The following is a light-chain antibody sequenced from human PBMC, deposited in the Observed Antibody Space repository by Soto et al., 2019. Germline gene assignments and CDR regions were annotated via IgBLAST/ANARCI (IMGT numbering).Light chain of an antibody. Sequence: DIQMTQSPSTLSASVGDRVTITSRASQSITNYLAWYQQRPGKAPKLLIYLASSLESGVPSRFSGSGSGTEFTLTISSLQPDDFATYYCQQYHSYSFGQGTKLELK. CDR3: QQYHSYS. V-gene: IGKV1-5*03. CDR2: LAS. J-gene: IGKJ2*01. CDR1: QSITNY.